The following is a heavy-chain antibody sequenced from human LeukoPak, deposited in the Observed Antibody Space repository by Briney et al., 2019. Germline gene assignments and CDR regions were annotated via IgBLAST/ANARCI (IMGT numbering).Heavy chain of an antibody. CDR3: AIRDGHTDH. CDR2: INPANGYT. J-gene: IGHJ4*02. V-gene: IGHV1-3*03. Sequence: ASVKVSCKTSGYTFANYAMHWVRQAPGQTIQWLAWINPANGYTRYSQHFQDRVTVSSDTSADTAYMELSSLRSEDKAIYYCAIRDGHTDHWGQGTLVTVSS. CDR1: GYTFANYA. D-gene: IGHD5-24*01.